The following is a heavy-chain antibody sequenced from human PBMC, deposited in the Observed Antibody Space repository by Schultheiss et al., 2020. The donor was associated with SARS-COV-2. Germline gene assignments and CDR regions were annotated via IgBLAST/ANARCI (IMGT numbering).Heavy chain of an antibody. D-gene: IGHD2-2*03. CDR2: IYYSGST. J-gene: IGHJ3*02. CDR3: ARPMDRAFHI. Sequence: SETLSLTCTVSGGSISSGGYYWGWIRQPPGKGLEWIGSIYYSGSTYYNPSLKSRVTISMDTSKNQIYLSLTSVTAADTALYYCARPMDRAFHIWGQGTMVTVSS. V-gene: IGHV4-39*01. CDR1: GGSISSGGYY.